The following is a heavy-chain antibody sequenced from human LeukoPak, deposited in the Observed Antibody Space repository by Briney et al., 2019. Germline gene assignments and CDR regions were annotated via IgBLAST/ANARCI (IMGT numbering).Heavy chain of an antibody. Sequence: SVKVSCKASGGTFRSYAINWVRQAPGQGLEWLGRIIPMLSITNYAQKLQGRVTITADKSTNTAYMELSSLRSEDTAVYYCATYNVDYYDTSDGMDVWGQGTTVTVSS. CDR3: ATYNVDYYDTSDGMDV. J-gene: IGHJ6*02. CDR1: GGTFRSYA. D-gene: IGHD3-22*01. V-gene: IGHV1-69*04. CDR2: IIPMLSIT.